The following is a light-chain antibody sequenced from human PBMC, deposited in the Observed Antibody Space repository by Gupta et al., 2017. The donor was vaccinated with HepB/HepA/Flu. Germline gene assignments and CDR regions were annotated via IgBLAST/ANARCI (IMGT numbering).Light chain of an antibody. CDR3: AACDDSLNGWV. J-gene: IGLJ3*02. V-gene: IGLV1-44*01. CDR1: SSNIGSNT. Sequence: QSVLTQPPSAPGTPGQRVTISFSGSSSNIGSNTVNWYQQLPGTAPKLLIYSNNQRPSGVPDRFSGSKSGTSASLAISGLQSEDEADYYCAACDDSLNGWVFGGGTKLTVL. CDR2: SNN.